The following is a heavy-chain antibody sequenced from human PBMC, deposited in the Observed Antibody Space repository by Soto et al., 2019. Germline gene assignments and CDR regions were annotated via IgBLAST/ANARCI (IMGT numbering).Heavy chain of an antibody. Sequence: SETLSLTCTVSGGSINNYYWNWIRQPPGKGLEWIGYIYSTGSTNYNPSLKSRVTMSVDTSKNQFSLKLSSVTATDTAAYFCARRGTGWFFFDSWGQGSLVTVSS. V-gene: IGHV4-4*08. D-gene: IGHD6-19*01. CDR1: GGSINNYY. CDR3: ARRGTGWFFFDS. J-gene: IGHJ4*02. CDR2: IYSTGST.